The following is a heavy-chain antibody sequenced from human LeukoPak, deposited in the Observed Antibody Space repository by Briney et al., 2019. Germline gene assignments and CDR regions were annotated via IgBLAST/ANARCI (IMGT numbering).Heavy chain of an antibody. CDR3: ARTNSITIFGVVTRLNGWFDP. J-gene: IGHJ5*02. D-gene: IGHD3-3*01. Sequence: SVKVSCKASGGTFSNYAISWVRQAPGQGLEWMGSIIPIFGTANYAQKFQGRVTITADKSTSTAYVELSSLRSEDTAVYYCARTNSITIFGVVTRLNGWFDPWGQGTLVTVSS. V-gene: IGHV1-69*06. CDR2: IIPIFGTA. CDR1: GGTFSNYA.